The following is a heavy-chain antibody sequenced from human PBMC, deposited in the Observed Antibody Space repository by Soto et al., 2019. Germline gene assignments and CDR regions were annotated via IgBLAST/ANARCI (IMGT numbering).Heavy chain of an antibody. Sequence: GGSLRLSCAGSGFTFSSYMMNWVRQAPGKGLEWVASISSGSSYIYYADALKGRFTISRDDAKSSVYLQMNSLRDEDTAVYYYVRDSLMRTSWGQGARVTVSS. CDR3: VRDSLMRTS. V-gene: IGHV3-21*01. CDR2: ISSGSSYI. J-gene: IGHJ5*02. CDR1: GFTFSSYM.